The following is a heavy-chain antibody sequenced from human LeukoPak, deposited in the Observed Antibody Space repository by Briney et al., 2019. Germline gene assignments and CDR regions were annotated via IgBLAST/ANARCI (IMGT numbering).Heavy chain of an antibody. CDR3: VRDLGVDTSMIFFDF. Sequence: SVKVSCKASGYSFTSSVISWVRQSPGQRLEWMGWISDYNGNTSYAQKFQGRVTMTADTSTSTAYMELRSLRFDDTAVFYCVRDLGVDTSMIFFDFWGQGTLVTVSS. V-gene: IGHV1-18*01. J-gene: IGHJ4*02. D-gene: IGHD3/OR15-3a*01. CDR2: ISDYNGNT. CDR1: GYSFTSSV.